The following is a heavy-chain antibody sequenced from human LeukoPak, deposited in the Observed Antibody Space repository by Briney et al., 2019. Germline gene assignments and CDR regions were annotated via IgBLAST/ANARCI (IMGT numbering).Heavy chain of an antibody. CDR2: IYYSGST. CDR1: GGSISSYY. D-gene: IGHD4-4*01. V-gene: IGHV4-59*01. CDR3: ARETTAFWGMDV. Sequence: SETLSLTCTVSGGSISSYYWSWIRQPPGKGLEWIGYIYYSGSTNYNPSLKSRVTISVDTSKNQFSLKLSSVAAADTAVYYCARETTAFWGMDVGGKGTRVPVSS. J-gene: IGHJ6*04.